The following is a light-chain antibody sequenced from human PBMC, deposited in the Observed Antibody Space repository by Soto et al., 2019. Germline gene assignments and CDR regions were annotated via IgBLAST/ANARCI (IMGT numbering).Light chain of an antibody. CDR2: DVS. CDR3: TSYSTGSTLVL. V-gene: IGLV2-14*01. CDR1: SSDVGGYDY. J-gene: IGLJ2*01. Sequence: QSVLTQPASMSGSPGQSITISCSGTSSDVGGYDYVSWYQQHPGKAPKLMIYDVSYRPSGVSNRFSGSKSGNTASLTISGLQADDEADYYCTSYSTGSTLVLFGGGTKLTVL.